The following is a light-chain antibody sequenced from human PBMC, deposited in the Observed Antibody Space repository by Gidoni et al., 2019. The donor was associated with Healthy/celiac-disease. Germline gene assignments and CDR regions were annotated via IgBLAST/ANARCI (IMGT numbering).Light chain of an antibody. V-gene: IGLV1-40*01. Sequence: QSVLTQPHSVSGAPGQRVTISCTGSSSNIGAGYDVHWYQQLPGTAPKLLIYVNSNRPSGVPDRFSGSKSGTSASLAITGLQAEDEADYYCQSYDSSLSDSYVFGTGTKVTVL. CDR1: SSNIGAGYD. CDR2: VNS. CDR3: QSYDSSLSDSYV. J-gene: IGLJ1*01.